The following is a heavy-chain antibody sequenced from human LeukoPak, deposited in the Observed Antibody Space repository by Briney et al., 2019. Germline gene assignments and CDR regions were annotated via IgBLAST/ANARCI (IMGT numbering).Heavy chain of an antibody. Sequence: SETLSLTCTVSGDSITSYFWSWIRQSPGEGLEWIGDISYSGNTNSNPSLKSRVTMSVDTSKNQFSLKLSSVTAADTAVYYCARGGYYDSSGYYYPLNYWGQGTLVTVSS. D-gene: IGHD3-22*01. CDR2: ISYSGNT. V-gene: IGHV4-59*12. CDR1: GDSITSYF. J-gene: IGHJ4*02. CDR3: ARGGYYDSSGYYYPLNY.